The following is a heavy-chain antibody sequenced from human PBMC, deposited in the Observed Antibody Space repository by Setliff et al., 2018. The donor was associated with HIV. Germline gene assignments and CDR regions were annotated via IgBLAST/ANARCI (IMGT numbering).Heavy chain of an antibody. CDR2: INPSGGKT. CDR1: GYTFTNYY. D-gene: IGHD3-22*01. J-gene: IGHJ3*02. Sequence: KVSCKASGYTFTNYYIHWVRQAPGQGLEWMGLINPSGGKTSYAKKFQGRLTMTRDTSRSTVYMELSSLRSEDTAMYYCARCYYDSSGPTDAFDIWGQGTVVTVS. V-gene: IGHV1-46*01. CDR3: ARCYYDSSGPTDAFDI.